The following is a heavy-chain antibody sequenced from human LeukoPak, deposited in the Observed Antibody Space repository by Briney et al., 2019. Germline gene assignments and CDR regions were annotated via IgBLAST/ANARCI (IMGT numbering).Heavy chain of an antibody. J-gene: IGHJ6*03. Sequence: SVKVSCKASGGTFSSYAISWVRQAPGQGLEWMGGIIPIFGTANYAQKFQGRVTITADKSTGTAYMELSSLRSEDTAVYYCARDLGDSSSWYTYYYYMDVWGKGTTVTVSS. D-gene: IGHD6-13*01. CDR3: ARDLGDSSSWYTYYYYMDV. V-gene: IGHV1-69*06. CDR1: GGTFSSYA. CDR2: IIPIFGTA.